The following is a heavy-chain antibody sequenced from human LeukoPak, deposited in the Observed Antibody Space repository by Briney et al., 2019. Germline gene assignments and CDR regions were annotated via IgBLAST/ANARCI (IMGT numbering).Heavy chain of an antibody. CDR1: GFTFSSYA. CDR3: AKHGRSYDSSGYYPDY. V-gene: IGHV3-30*18. CDR2: ISYDGSNK. Sequence: PGGSLRLSCAASGFTFSSYAMSWVRQAPGKGLEWVALISYDGSNKYYADSVKGRFTISRDNSKSTLFLQMNSPRAEDTAVYYCAKHGRSYDSSGYYPDYWGQGTLVTVSS. J-gene: IGHJ4*02. D-gene: IGHD3-22*01.